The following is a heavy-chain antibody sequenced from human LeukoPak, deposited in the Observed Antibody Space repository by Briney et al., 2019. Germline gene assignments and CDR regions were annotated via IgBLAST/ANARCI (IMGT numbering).Heavy chain of an antibody. J-gene: IGHJ5*02. CDR1: GFTFSSYS. D-gene: IGHD2-2*01. V-gene: IGHV3-21*01. Sequence: PGGSLRLSCAASGFTFSSYSMNWVRQAPGKGLEWVSSISSSSSYIYYADSVKGRFTISRDNAKNSLYLQMNSLRAEDTAVYYCARGEVVPAASLYNWFDPWGQGTLVTVSS. CDR2: ISSSSSYI. CDR3: ARGEVVPAASLYNWFDP.